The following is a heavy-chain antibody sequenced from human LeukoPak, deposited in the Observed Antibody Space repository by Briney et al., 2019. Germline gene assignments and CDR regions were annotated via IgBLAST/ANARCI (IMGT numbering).Heavy chain of an antibody. D-gene: IGHD2-2*01. V-gene: IGHV3-48*03. CDR1: GFTFSNYE. Sequence: GGSLRLSCAASGFTFSNYEMNWVRQAPGKGLEWVSYIRTAGSTIYYADSVKGRFTISRDDANNSLYLQMNSLRAEDTAVYYCVRGGYCGSSICYSLNAFDIWGQGTTVTVS. CDR3: VRGGYCGSSICYSLNAFDI. J-gene: IGHJ3*02. CDR2: IRTAGSTI.